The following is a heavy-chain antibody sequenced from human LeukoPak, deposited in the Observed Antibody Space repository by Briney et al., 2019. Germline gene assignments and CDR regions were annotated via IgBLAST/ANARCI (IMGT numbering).Heavy chain of an antibody. V-gene: IGHV4-34*01. CDR1: GGSFSGYY. CDR2: INHSATT. D-gene: IGHD3-16*02. J-gene: IGHJ3*02. CDR3: ARGQYMITFGGVIARSAFDI. Sequence: PSETLSLTCAVYGGSFSGYYWGWIRQPPGKGLEWIGEINHSATTNYNPSLKSRVTISVDTSKTQFSLKLSSVTAADTAVYYCARGQYMITFGGVIARSAFDIWGQGTMVTVSS.